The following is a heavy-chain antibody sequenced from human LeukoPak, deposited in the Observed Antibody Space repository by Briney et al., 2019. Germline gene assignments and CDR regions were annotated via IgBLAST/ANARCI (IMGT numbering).Heavy chain of an antibody. V-gene: IGHV4-39*01. CDR3: ARRAVLRYFDWLLPGYYYYYYMDV. CDR1: GGSISSSSYY. Sequence: SETLSLTCTVSGGSISSSSYYWGWLRQPPGTGLEWIGSIYYSGSTYYNPSLKSRVTISVDTSKNQFSLKLSSVTAADTAVYYCARRAVLRYFDWLLPGYYYYYYMDVWGKGTTVTISS. CDR2: IYYSGST. D-gene: IGHD3-9*01. J-gene: IGHJ6*03.